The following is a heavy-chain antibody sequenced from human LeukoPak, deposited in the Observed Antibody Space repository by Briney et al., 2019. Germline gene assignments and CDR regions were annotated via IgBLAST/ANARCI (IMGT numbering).Heavy chain of an antibody. V-gene: IGHV4-39*07. CDR1: GGSISSSSYY. CDR2: IYYSGST. Sequence: SETLSLTCTVSGGSISSSSYYWGWIRQPPGKGLEWIGSIYYSGSTYYNPSLKSRVTISVDTSKNQFSLKLSSVTAADTAVYYCARCPRYYYGSGSYYNGFGEAYYYYMDVWGKGTTVTVSS. D-gene: IGHD3-10*01. CDR3: ARCPRYYYGSGSYYNGFGEAYYYYMDV. J-gene: IGHJ6*03.